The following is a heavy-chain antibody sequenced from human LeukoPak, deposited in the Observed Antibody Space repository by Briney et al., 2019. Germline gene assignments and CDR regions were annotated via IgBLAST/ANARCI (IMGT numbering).Heavy chain of an antibody. CDR1: GGSISSSSYY. D-gene: IGHD3-22*01. Sequence: SETLSLTCTVSGGSISSSSYYWGWIRQPPGKGLEWIGSIYYSGSTYYNPSLKSRVTISVDTSKNQFSLKLSSVTAADTAVYYCGTQGYYYDSSGYANSYYFDYWGQGTLVTVSS. V-gene: IGHV4-39*01. J-gene: IGHJ4*02. CDR2: IYYSGST. CDR3: GTQGYYYDSSGYANSYYFDY.